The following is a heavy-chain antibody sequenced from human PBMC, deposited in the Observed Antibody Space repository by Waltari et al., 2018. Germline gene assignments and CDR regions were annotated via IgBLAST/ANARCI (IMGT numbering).Heavy chain of an antibody. V-gene: IGHV3-30*18. CDR2: ISYDGRNK. CDR3: AKSLLGGSSKARDY. J-gene: IGHJ4*02. Sequence: QVQLVESGGGVVQPGRSLRLSCAASGFTFSSYGMHWVRQAPGKGREWVAVISYDGRNKYYADSVKGRFTISRDNSKNTLYLQMNSLRAEDTAVYYCAKSLLGGSSKARDYWGQGTLVTVSS. D-gene: IGHD6-6*01. CDR1: GFTFSSYG.